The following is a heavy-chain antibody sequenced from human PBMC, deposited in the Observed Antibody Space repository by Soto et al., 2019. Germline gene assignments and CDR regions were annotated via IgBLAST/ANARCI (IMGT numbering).Heavy chain of an antibody. CDR3: ARGRIGRRTTGLLGY. Sequence: ASVKVSCKASGYTFTSYGISWVRQATGQGLEWMGWMNPNSGNTGYAQKFQGRVTMTRNTSISTAYMELSSLRSEDTAVYYCARGRIGRRTTGLLGYWGQGTLVTVSS. V-gene: IGHV1-8*02. D-gene: IGHD4-17*01. CDR1: GYTFTSYG. J-gene: IGHJ4*02. CDR2: MNPNSGNT.